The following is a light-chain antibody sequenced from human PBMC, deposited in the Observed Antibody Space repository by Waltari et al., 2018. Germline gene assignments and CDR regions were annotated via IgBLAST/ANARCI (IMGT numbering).Light chain of an antibody. CDR3: QQSYIMPLT. Sequence: DIKMTQSPSSLSASVGDRVTITCRASQSISGYLNWYQQKPGKAPSLLIFAASSLQSGAPPRFSGSGSGTDFTLTISNLQPEDYATYYCQQSYIMPLTFGGVTKVEIK. J-gene: IGKJ4*01. V-gene: IGKV1-39*01. CDR1: QSISGY. CDR2: AAS.